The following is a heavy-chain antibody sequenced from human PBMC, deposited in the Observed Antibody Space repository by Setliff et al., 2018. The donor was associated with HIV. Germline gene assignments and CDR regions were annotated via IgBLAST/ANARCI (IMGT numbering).Heavy chain of an antibody. J-gene: IGHJ3*02. CDR3: ARVPRITTLRNAFDI. D-gene: IGHD3-3*01. V-gene: IGHV4-39*07. CDR1: GDSISTSNYY. CDR2: IYYSGST. Sequence: SETLSLTCTVSGDSISTSNYYWGWIRQPPGKRLEWIGSIYYSGSTYYNPSLKSRVTISVDASKNQFSLKLSSVTAADTAIYYCARVPRITTLRNAFDIWGQGTMVTVSS.